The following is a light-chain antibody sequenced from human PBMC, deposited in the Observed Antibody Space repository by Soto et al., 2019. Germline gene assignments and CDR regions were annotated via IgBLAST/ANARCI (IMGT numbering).Light chain of an antibody. J-gene: IGKJ2*01. CDR2: AAS. CDR1: QSISSY. Sequence: DIQMTHSPSSLSASVGDRVTITCRASQSISSYLNWYQQKPGKAPKLLIYAASSLQSGVPSRFSGSGSGTDFTLTISSLQPVDFATYYCQQSYSTPPSFGQGTKLEIK. V-gene: IGKV1-39*01. CDR3: QQSYSTPPS.